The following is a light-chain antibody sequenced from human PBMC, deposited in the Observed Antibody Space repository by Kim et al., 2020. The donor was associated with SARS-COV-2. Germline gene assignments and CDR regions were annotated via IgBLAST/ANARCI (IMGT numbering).Light chain of an antibody. J-gene: IGLJ2*01. V-gene: IGLV1-47*01. CDR1: TNY. CDR3: AAWDASLTGWI. CDR2: RND. Sequence: APGSPGQRVTISCSGTTNYVYWYQHFPGAAPKLLLYRNDQRPSGVPDRFSGSKSGSSASLAISGLRSEDEADYYCAAWDASLTGWIFGGGTQLTVL.